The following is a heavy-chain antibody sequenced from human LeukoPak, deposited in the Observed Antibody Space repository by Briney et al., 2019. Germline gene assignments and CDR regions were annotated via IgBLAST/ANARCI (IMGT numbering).Heavy chain of an antibody. CDR2: IYSSGDI. D-gene: IGHD1-26*01. CDR3: ARHVIYSGGYSYWFDP. CDR1: GASINSYY. V-gene: IGHV4-59*08. J-gene: IGHJ5*02. Sequence: PSETLSLTCTVSGASINSYYWSWIRQPPREGLEWIAFIYSSGDINYNPSLRSRASISLDTSKNLCSLRLTSVTAADTAVYFCARHVIYSGGYSYWFDPWGLGTLVTVSS.